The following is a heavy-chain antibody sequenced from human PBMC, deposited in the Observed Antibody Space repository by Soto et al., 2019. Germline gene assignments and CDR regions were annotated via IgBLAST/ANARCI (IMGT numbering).Heavy chain of an antibody. V-gene: IGHV4-31*03. Sequence: QVQLQESGPGLVKPSQTLSLTCTVSGGSINSGGYCWSWIRQHPGKGLDWIGCISYGGSPSYNPSLKSRVTISVDTSKNPFSLKLTSVTAADTAVYYCSRGILVWGQGALITVSS. CDR3: SRGILV. J-gene: IGHJ4*02. D-gene: IGHD3-16*01. CDR1: GGSINSGGYC. CDR2: ISYGGSP.